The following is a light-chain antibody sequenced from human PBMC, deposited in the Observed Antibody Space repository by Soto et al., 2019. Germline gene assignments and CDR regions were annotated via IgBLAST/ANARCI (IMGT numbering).Light chain of an antibody. Sequence: EIVLTQSPGTLSLSPGERATLSCRASQSVSINLAWCQQKPGQAPTFLIYEASTRATAIPTRYSCSGSGTEINLTISSLQSEDSEIAYCQQYYNWPPLHTFGEGTKLEIK. CDR2: EAS. CDR1: QSVSIN. CDR3: QQYYNWPPLHT. V-gene: IGKV3D-15*01. J-gene: IGKJ2*01.